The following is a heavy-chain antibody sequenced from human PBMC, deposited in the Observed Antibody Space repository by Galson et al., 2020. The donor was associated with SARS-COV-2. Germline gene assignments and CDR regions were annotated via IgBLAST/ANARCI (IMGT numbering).Heavy chain of an antibody. CDR1: GFSLSKARMG. D-gene: IGHD3-22*01. CDR3: VRIRDYNDGSGSVEVDY. V-gene: IGHV2-26*01. CDR2: ILSRDEK. Sequence: SGPTLVKPTETLTPTCSVAGFSLSKARMGGSGSRQPPGKAVEGPAHILSRDEKSYSTTLKSRLTLSKDTFRSQVVLTMTNVDPLDTATYYCVRIRDYNDGSGSVEVDYWGQGTQVTVSS. J-gene: IGHJ4*02.